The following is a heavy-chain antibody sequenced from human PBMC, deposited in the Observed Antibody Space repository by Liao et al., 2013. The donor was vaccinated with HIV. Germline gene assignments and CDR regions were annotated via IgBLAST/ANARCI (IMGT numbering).Heavy chain of an antibody. J-gene: IGHJ6*03. CDR3: ARSFGSGDMDV. V-gene: IGHV4-61*02. Sequence: QVQLQESGPGLVKPSQTLSLTCTVSGGSISSGGYSWSWIRQPAGKGLDWIGRMYPSGSTNYNSSLKSRVTLSVDTSMNQFSLKVSSVTAADTAVYYCARSFGSGDMDVWGKGTTVTVSS. CDR2: MYPSGST. D-gene: IGHD3-10*01. CDR1: GGSISSGGYS.